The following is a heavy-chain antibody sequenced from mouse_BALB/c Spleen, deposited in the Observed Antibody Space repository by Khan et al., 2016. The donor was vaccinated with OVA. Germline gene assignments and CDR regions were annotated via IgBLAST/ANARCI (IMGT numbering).Heavy chain of an antibody. CDR1: GYSITSDYA. V-gene: IGHV3-2*02. Sequence: EVKLLESGPGLVKPSQSLSLTCTVTGYSITSDYAWNWIRQFPGNQLEWMGYISYSGRTSYNPSLKSRISITRDTSKNQFFLQLNSVTTEDTATYYCARSVTITTVVATDFDYWGQGTTLTVSS. D-gene: IGHD1-1*01. J-gene: IGHJ2*01. CDR2: ISYSGRT. CDR3: ARSVTITTVVATDFDY.